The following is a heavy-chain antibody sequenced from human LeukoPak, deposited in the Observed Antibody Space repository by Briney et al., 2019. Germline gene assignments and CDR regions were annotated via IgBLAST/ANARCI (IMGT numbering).Heavy chain of an antibody. V-gene: IGHV4-34*01. D-gene: IGHD1-7*01. CDR2: IYHSGDT. CDR3: AGTPVDRTLQLSAFDM. J-gene: IGHJ3*02. Sequence: SETLSLTCAVYTGSFSAHYWSWIRQSPGKGLEWIGDIYHSGDTNCNPSLKTRVTMSVDTSKNQFSLKVNSVTAADTAVYYCAGTPVDRTLQLSAFDMWGQGTSVTVSP. CDR1: TGSFSAHY.